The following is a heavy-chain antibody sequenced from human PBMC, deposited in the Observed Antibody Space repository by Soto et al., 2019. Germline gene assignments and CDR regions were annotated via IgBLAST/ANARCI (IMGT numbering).Heavy chain of an antibody. Sequence: PVGSLRLSCAASGFTFSSYAMTWVRQAPGKGLEWVSAISGTGGSTYYADSVKGRFTISRDNSKNTLFLQMNRLRPEDTAVYSCAKSLVAASHYYGMDVWGQGTTVTVSS. CDR2: ISGTGGST. CDR3: AKSLVAASHYYGMDV. V-gene: IGHV3-23*01. CDR1: GFTFSSYA. J-gene: IGHJ6*02. D-gene: IGHD6-13*01.